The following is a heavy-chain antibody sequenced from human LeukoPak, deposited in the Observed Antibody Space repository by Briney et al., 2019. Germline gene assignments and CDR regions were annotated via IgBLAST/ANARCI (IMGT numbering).Heavy chain of an antibody. CDR1: GGSISSYY. CDR2: IYTSGST. CDR3: ARAGYYDSSGYSY. J-gene: IGHJ4*02. D-gene: IGHD3-22*01. Sequence: SETLSLTCTVSGGSISSYYWSWIPQPAGKGLERIGRIYTSGSTNYNPSFKSRVTMSVDTSKNQFSLKLSSVTAADTAVYYGARAGYYDSSGYSYWGQGTLVTVSS. V-gene: IGHV4-4*07.